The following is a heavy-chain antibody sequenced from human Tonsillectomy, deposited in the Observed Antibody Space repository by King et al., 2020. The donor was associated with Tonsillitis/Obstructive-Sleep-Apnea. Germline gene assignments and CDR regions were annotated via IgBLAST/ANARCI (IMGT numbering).Heavy chain of an antibody. CDR3: ARDREVTAILSEAFDI. V-gene: IGHV3-21*01. J-gene: IGHJ3*02. CDR2: ISSSSSYL. CDR1: GFTFSSYS. D-gene: IGHD2-21*02. Sequence: VQLVESGGGLVKPGGSLRLSCAASGFTFSSYSMNWVRQAPGKGLEWVSSISSSSSYLYYADSLKGRFTISRDNAKNSLYLQMNSLRAEDTAVYYCARDREVTAILSEAFDIWGQGTMVTVSS.